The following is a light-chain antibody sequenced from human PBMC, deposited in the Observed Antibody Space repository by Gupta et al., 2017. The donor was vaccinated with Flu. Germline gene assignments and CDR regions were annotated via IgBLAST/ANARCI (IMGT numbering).Light chain of an antibody. CDR3: QMRSNWPPST. J-gene: IGKJ2*01. CDR2: DAS. Sequence: EIVLTQSPATLSLSPGERATLSCRASQSVGTYLAWYQQKPGQTPRLLIYDASNRATGIPARFSGSGSGTDFTLTISSREPEDFAVYYCQMRSNWPPSTFGQGTRLEI. CDR1: QSVGTY. V-gene: IGKV3-11*01.